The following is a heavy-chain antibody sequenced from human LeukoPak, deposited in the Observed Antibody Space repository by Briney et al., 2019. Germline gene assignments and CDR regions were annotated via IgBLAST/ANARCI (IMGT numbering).Heavy chain of an antibody. Sequence: GGSLRLSCAASGFTFSSSAMSWVRQVPGEGLEWVAVISYDESKIYYADSVKGRFTISRDLSTNTLYLQMNSLTTEDTAMYFCARRPVAAEYFQHWGQGTLVTVSS. CDR3: ARRPVAAEYFQH. CDR2: ISYDESKI. CDR1: GFTFSSSA. V-gene: IGHV3-30*03. J-gene: IGHJ1*01. D-gene: IGHD6-25*01.